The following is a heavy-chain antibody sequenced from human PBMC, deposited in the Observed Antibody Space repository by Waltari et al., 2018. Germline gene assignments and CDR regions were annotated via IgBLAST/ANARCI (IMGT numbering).Heavy chain of an antibody. D-gene: IGHD2-15*01. J-gene: IGHJ5*02. CDR1: GYTFTSYA. Sequence: QVQLVQSGAEVKKPGASVKVSCKASGYTFTSYAMHWVRPAPGQRLEWMGWINAGNGNTKYSQKFQGRVTITRDTSASTAYMELSSLRSEDTAVYYCARDLASHSAGRFDPWGQGTLVTVSS. CDR3: ARDLASHSAGRFDP. CDR2: INAGNGNT. V-gene: IGHV1-3*01.